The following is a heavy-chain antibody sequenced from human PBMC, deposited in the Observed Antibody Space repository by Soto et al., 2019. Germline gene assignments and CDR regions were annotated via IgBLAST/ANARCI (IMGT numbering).Heavy chain of an antibody. V-gene: IGHV3-21*01. CDR1: GFTFSSYS. CDR2: ISSSSSYI. J-gene: IGHJ6*03. CDR3: AREAEVDYYYYMDV. D-gene: IGHD1-26*01. Sequence: GGSLRLSCAASGFTFSSYSMNWVRQAPGKGLEWVSSISSSSSYIYYADSVKGRFTISRDNAKNSLYLQMNSLRAEDTAVYYCAREAEVDYYYYMDVWGKGTTVTVSS.